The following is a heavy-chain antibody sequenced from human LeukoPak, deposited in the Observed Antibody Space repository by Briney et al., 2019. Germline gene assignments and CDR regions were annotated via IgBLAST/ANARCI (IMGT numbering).Heavy chain of an antibody. J-gene: IGHJ3*02. CDR2: FDPEDGET. V-gene: IGHV1-24*01. Sequence: GASVKVSCKVSGYTLTELSMHWVRQAPGKGLEWMGGFDPEDGETIYAQKFQGRVTMTEDTSIGTAYMELSSLRSEDTAVYYCAIWFGEMRNDAFDIWGQGTMVTVSS. D-gene: IGHD3-10*01. CDR1: GYTLTELS. CDR3: AIWFGEMRNDAFDI.